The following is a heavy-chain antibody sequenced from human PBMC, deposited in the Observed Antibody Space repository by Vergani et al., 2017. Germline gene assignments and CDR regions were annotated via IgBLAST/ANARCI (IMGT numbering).Heavy chain of an antibody. V-gene: IGHV3-53*02. D-gene: IGHD6-6*01. CDR3: ALSGYSSSSHGDYYYYYMDV. CDR2: IYSGGST. Sequence: EVQLVETGGGLIQPGGSLRLSCAASGFTVSSNYMSWVRQAPGKGLEWVSGIYSGGSTYYADSVKGRFTISRDNSTNTLYLQMNSLRAEDTAVYYCALSGYSSSSHGDYYYYYMDVWGKGTTVTVSS. J-gene: IGHJ6*03. CDR1: GFTVSSNY.